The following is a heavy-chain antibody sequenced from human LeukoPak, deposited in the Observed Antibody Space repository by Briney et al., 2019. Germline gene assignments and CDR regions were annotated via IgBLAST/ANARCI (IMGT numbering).Heavy chain of an antibody. CDR2: INHSGST. Sequence: SETLSLTCAVYGGSFSGYYWSWIRQPPGKGLEWIGEINHSGSTNYNPSLKSRVTISVDTSKNQFSLKLSSVTAADTAVYYCARSYGGLFDYWGQGTLVTVSS. V-gene: IGHV4-34*01. J-gene: IGHJ4*02. CDR1: GGSFSGYY. D-gene: IGHD4-23*01. CDR3: ARSYGGLFDY.